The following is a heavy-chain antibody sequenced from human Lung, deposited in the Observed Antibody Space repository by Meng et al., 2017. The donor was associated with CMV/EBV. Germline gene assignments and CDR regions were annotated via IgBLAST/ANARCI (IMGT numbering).Heavy chain of an antibody. V-gene: IGHV3-20*04. CDR2: IIWNGASA. J-gene: IGHJ4*02. CDR1: GFTFDDYG. CDR3: ARDRGSSEYYLDC. D-gene: IGHD1-26*01. Sequence: GGSLRLXCAASGFTFDDYGMSWVRQVPGKGLEWVSGIIWNGASASYADSAKGRFTISRDNAKNSLYLQMNSLRAEDTALYYCARDRGSSEYYLDCWGQGTLVTVSS.